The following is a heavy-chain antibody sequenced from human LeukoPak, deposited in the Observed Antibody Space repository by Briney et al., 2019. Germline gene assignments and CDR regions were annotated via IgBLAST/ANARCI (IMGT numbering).Heavy chain of an antibody. J-gene: IGHJ6*02. CDR3: ARDIPYYYYYSMDV. CDR2: IYTNGST. V-gene: IGHV4-4*07. CDR1: GGSISSYY. Sequence: PSETLSLTCTVSGGSISSYYWSWVRQPAGKGLEWIGRIYTNGSTNYNLSLMSRVTMSLDTSQNQFSLKLSSVTAADTAVYYCARDIPYYYYYSMDVWGQGTTVTVSS.